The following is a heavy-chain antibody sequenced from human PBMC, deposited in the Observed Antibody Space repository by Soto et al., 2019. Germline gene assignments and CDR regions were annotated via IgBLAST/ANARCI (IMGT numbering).Heavy chain of an antibody. CDR2: INPKSGGT. V-gene: IGHV1-2*04. J-gene: IGHJ6*02. D-gene: IGHD2-8*01. CDR1: GYSFTDYH. Sequence: QVQLVQSGAEVKKPGASVKVSCKASGYSFTDYHVHWVRQAPGQGLEWLGRINPKSGGTSTAQKFQGWVTMTRDTSINTAYMDLTRLRSDDTAVYYCARVHSTACSNGVCSFFYNHEMDVWGQGTPIT. CDR3: ARVHSTACSNGVCSFFYNHEMDV.